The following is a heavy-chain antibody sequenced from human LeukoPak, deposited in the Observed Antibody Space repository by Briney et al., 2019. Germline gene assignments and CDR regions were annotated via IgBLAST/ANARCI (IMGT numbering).Heavy chain of an antibody. CDR1: GFTFSNYG. CDR3: AKEQYSSSSVDY. Sequence: GGSLRLSCAASGFTFSNYGMHWVRQAPGKGLEWVSVISFDGSAKYYADSVKGRFTISRDNSKNTLYLQMNSLRAEDTAVYYCAKEQYSSSSVDYWGQGTLVTVSS. V-gene: IGHV3-30*18. D-gene: IGHD6-6*01. J-gene: IGHJ4*02. CDR2: ISFDGSAK.